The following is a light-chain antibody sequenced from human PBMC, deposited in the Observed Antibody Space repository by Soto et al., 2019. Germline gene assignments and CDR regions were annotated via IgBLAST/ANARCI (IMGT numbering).Light chain of an antibody. V-gene: IGKV1-39*01. CDR3: QQSYSTPHMYT. Sequence: DIQMTQSPSSLSASVGDRVTITCRASQSISSYLNWYQQKPGKAPKLLIYAASSLQSGVPSRFSGSGSGKDFTLTISSLQPEDFATYYCQQSYSTPHMYTFGQGTKLEIK. J-gene: IGKJ2*01. CDR2: AAS. CDR1: QSISSY.